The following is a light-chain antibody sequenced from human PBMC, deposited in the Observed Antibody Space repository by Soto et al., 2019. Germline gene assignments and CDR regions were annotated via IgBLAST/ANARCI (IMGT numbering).Light chain of an antibody. CDR3: QQHRSYPVT. CDR1: KSVSGW. Sequence: DIQMTQSPSTLFASVGDRVIFTSRASKSVSGWWAWYQHKPGKAPKLLIYKASSLESGVPSRFSGSGSGTEFTLTINSLQPDDFATYYCQQHRSYPVTFGQGTRLEIK. CDR2: KAS. V-gene: IGKV1-5*03. J-gene: IGKJ5*01.